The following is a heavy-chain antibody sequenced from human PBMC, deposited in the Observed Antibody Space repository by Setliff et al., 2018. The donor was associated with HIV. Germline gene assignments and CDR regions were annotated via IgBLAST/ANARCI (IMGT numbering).Heavy chain of an antibody. Sequence: GGSLRLSCAASRFTFSSYSMNWVRQAPGKGLEWVSSITSSSSYKYYADSVKGRFTISRDNDKNSLYLQMNSLRAEDTAVYYCARGYYDSSGYYNALLWGQGTLVTVSS. D-gene: IGHD3-22*01. CDR2: ITSSSSYK. CDR1: RFTFSSYS. J-gene: IGHJ4*02. CDR3: ARGYYDSSGYYNALL. V-gene: IGHV3-21*01.